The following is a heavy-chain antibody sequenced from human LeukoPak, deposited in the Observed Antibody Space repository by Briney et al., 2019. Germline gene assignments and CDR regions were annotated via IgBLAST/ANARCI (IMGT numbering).Heavy chain of an antibody. D-gene: IGHD5-24*01. Sequence: GGSLRLSCTASGCTFSSYSMNWVRQAPGKGLEWVSSISSSSSYIYYADSVKGRFTISRDNAKNSLYLQMNSLRAEDTAVYYCARRATTMNDAFDIWGQGTMVTVSS. CDR1: GCTFSSYS. CDR3: ARRATTMNDAFDI. J-gene: IGHJ3*02. V-gene: IGHV3-21*01. CDR2: ISSSSSYI.